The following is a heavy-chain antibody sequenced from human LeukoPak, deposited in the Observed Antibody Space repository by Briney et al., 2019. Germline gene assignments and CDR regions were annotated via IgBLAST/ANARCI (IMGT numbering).Heavy chain of an antibody. J-gene: IGHJ4*01. CDR1: GFTFSSYW. V-gene: IGHV3-7*01. CDR3: ASHGYSGYCLDY. CDR2: IKEDGSLE. D-gene: IGHD5-12*01. Sequence: QPGGSLRLSCAASGFTFSSYWMSWVRQAPGKGLEWVANIKEDGSLEYYVDSVKSRFTISRDNAKNSLYLQMHSLRAEDTAVYYCASHGYSGYCLDYWGQEPWSPSPQ.